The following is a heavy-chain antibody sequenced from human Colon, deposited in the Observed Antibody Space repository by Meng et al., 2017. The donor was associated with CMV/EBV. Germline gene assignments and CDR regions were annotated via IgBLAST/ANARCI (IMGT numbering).Heavy chain of an antibody. D-gene: IGHD1-26*01. CDR1: GGSFSDYA. Sequence: SVKVSCKTSGGSFSDYAISWVRQAPGQGLEWMGGIIPVFGTPNYAQSFQGRVAITTDEFTSTAYMELNSLTSEDTAVYYCARGTRYSGSLTLDSWGQGTQVTVSS. CDR2: IIPVFGTP. V-gene: IGHV1-69*05. CDR3: ARGTRYSGSLTLDS. J-gene: IGHJ4*02.